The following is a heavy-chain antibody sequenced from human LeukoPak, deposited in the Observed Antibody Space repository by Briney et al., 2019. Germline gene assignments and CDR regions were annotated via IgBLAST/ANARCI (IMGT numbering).Heavy chain of an antibody. Sequence: GGSLRLSCAASGFTFSSYSMNWVRQAPGKGLEWVSSISSSSSYIYYADSVKGRFTISRDNAKNSLYLQMNSLRAEDTAVYYCARIYVLLWFGESKPVAFDIWGQGTMVTVSS. V-gene: IGHV3-21*01. CDR3: ARIYVLLWFGESKPVAFDI. CDR2: ISSSSSYI. D-gene: IGHD3-10*01. J-gene: IGHJ3*02. CDR1: GFTFSSYS.